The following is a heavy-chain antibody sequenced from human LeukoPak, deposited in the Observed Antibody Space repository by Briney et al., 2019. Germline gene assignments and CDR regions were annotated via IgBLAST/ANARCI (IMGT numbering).Heavy chain of an antibody. J-gene: IGHJ6*04. V-gene: IGHV3-11*04. CDR3: AELGITMIGGV. CDR2: ISSSGSTI. D-gene: IGHD3-10*02. CDR1: SRSY. Sequence: SRSYWGWIRQPPGKGLEWVSYISSSGSTIYYADSVKGRFTISRDNAKNPLYLQMNSLRAEDTAVYYCAELGITMIGGVWGKGTTVTISS.